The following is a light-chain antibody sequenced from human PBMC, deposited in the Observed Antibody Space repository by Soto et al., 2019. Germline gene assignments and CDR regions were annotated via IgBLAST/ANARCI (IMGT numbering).Light chain of an antibody. CDR1: QSVLYSSNNKNY. CDR3: QQYYSTPRT. Sequence: IVMTQAPDSLAVSLGERATINCKSSQSVLYSSNNKNYLAWYQQQPGQPPKLLISWASTRESGVPDRFSGSGSGTDFTLTISSLQAEDVAVYYCQQYYSTPRTFGQGTKVEIK. J-gene: IGKJ1*01. CDR2: WAS. V-gene: IGKV4-1*01.